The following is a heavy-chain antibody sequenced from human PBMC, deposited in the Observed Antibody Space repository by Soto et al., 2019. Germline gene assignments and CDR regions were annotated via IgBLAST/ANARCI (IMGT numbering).Heavy chain of an antibody. J-gene: IGHJ4*01. D-gene: IGHD3-16*01. CDR1: GFIVSSNY. V-gene: IGHV3-53*01. CDR3: ARSWGYLDY. Sequence: GSLRLSCAASGFIVSSNYMGWVRQAPGKGLECVSVIYSGGSTEYAVSVKGRFTISRDKSKNTLYLQMNSLRAEDTALYYCARSWGYLDYWGQGTLVTVSS. CDR2: IYSGGST.